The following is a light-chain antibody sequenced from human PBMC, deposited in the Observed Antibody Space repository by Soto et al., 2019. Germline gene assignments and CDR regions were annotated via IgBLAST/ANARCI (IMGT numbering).Light chain of an antibody. CDR1: SSDNY. CDR2: DVS. CDR3: CSYAGSYTWV. J-gene: IGLJ3*02. Sequence: QSALTQPRSVSGSPGQSVTISCTGTSSDNYVSWYQQHPGKVPKLMIYDVSQRPSGVPDRFSGSKSGNTASLTISGLQAEDEAEYYCCSYAGSYTWVFGGGTKLTVL. V-gene: IGLV2-11*01.